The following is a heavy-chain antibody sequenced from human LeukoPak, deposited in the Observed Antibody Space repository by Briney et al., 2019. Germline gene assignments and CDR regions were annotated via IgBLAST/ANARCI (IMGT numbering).Heavy chain of an antibody. CDR3: AKGTRVRESSYYFDD. CDR2: LNPNSGNT. Sequence: GASVKVSCKASAYTFTSYDINWVRQATGQGLEWMGWLNPNSGNTDYAQKFHDRVTITSNTSISTAYMELSSLRSEDTAVYYCAKGTRVRESSYYFDDWGQGTLVTV. D-gene: IGHD3-16*01. V-gene: IGHV1-8*01. J-gene: IGHJ4*02. CDR1: AYTFTSYD.